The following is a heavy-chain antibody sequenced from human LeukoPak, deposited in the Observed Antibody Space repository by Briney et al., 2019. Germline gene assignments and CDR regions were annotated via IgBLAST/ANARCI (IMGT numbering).Heavy chain of an antibody. CDR3: ARGEYYYYYYMDV. CDR1: GGSISPYF. V-gene: IGHV4-59*01. Sequence: SETLSLTCTVSGGSISPYFWSWIRQPPGKGLEWIGYFYYSGSTKYNPSLKSRVTISVETSTSQFSLELNSVTAADTAVYYCARGEYYYYYYMDVWGKGTTVTVSS. J-gene: IGHJ6*03. CDR2: FYYSGST. D-gene: IGHD2/OR15-2a*01.